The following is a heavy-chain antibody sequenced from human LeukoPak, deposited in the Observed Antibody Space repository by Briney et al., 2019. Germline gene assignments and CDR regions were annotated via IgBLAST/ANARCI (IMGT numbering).Heavy chain of an antibody. D-gene: IGHD2-2*01. CDR2: IIPIFGTA. Sequence: VASVKVSCKASGGTFSSYAISWVRQAPGQGLEWMGGIIPIFGTANYAQKFQGRVTITADESTSTAYMELSGLRSEDTAVYYCARSALPLTAASKFDYWGQGTLVTVSS. J-gene: IGHJ4*02. CDR3: ARSALPLTAASKFDY. V-gene: IGHV1-69*13. CDR1: GGTFSSYA.